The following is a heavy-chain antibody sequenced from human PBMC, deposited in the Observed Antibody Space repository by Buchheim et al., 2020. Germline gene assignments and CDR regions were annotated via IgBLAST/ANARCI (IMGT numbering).Heavy chain of an antibody. Sequence: QVQLQESGPGLVKPSQTLSLTCSVSGGSISSGRDYWSWIRQRPGKGLERIGNIYYSGTAYYKPSLESRVSMSIDTSKNQFSLTRSSVTAADTAVYYCARCGSSSWEGWFDPWGQGIL. CDR3: ARCGSSSWEGWFDP. J-gene: IGHJ5*02. CDR1: GGSISSGRDY. V-gene: IGHV4-31*03. CDR2: IYYSGTA. D-gene: IGHD6-13*01.